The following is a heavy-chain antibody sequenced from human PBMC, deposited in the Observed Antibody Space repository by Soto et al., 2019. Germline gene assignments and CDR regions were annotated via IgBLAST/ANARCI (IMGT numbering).Heavy chain of an antibody. CDR3: ATDLGQGKLLWFEESLRWFDP. D-gene: IGHD3-10*01. Sequence: ASVKVSCKVSGYTLTELSMHWVRQAPGKGLEWMGGFDPEDGETIYAQKFQGRVTMTEDTSTDTAYMELSSLRSEDTAVYYCATDLGQGKLLWFEESLRWFDPWG. J-gene: IGHJ5*02. CDR2: FDPEDGET. CDR1: GYTLTELS. V-gene: IGHV1-24*01.